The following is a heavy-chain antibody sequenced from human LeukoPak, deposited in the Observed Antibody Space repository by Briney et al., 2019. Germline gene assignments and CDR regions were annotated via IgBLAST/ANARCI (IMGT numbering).Heavy chain of an antibody. J-gene: IGHJ4*02. D-gene: IGHD3-3*01. CDR3: ARGIWSRTVSSYYFDY. Sequence: GASVKVSCKASGYTFTSYAMHWVRQAPGQRLEWMGWINAGNGNTKYSQRFQGRVTITRDTSATTVYMEVTSLRSEDTAVYYCARGIWSRTVSSYYFDYWGQGTLVTVSS. CDR1: GYTFTSYA. CDR2: INAGNGNT. V-gene: IGHV1-3*01.